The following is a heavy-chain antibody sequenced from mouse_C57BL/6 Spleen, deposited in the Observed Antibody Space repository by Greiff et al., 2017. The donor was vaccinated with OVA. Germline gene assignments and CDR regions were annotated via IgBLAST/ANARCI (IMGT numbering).Heavy chain of an antibody. D-gene: IGHD1-1*01. J-gene: IGHJ2*01. CDR1: GYTFTSYW. V-gene: IGHV1-64*01. CDR2: IHPNSGST. CDR3: ARYYGSSFDY. Sequence: VQLQQPGAELVKPGASVKLSCKASGYTFTSYWMHWVKQRPGQGLEWIGMIHPNSGSTNYNEKFKSKATLTVDKSSITAYMQLSSLTSEDSAVYYCARYYGSSFDYWGQGTTLTVSS.